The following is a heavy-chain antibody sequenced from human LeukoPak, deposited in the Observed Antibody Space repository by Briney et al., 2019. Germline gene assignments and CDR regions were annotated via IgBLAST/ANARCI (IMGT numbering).Heavy chain of an antibody. CDR3: ARQRGGQYEDGFDI. Sequence: ASVKVSCKASGYTFTGYYMHWVRRAPGQGLEWMGWINPNSGGTNYAQKFQGRVTMTRDTSTSTVYMELSSLRYEDTAVYYCARQRGGQYEDGFDIWGQRTMVTVSS. D-gene: IGHD2-8*01. J-gene: IGHJ3*02. CDR1: GYTFTGYY. V-gene: IGHV1-2*02. CDR2: INPNSGGT.